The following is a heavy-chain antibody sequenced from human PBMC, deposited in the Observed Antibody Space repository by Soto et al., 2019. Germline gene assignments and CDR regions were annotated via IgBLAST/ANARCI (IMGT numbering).Heavy chain of an antibody. CDR3: ARLKAAAGTRGWFDP. J-gene: IGHJ5*02. V-gene: IGHV4-39*01. CDR1: GGSISSSSYY. CDR2: IYYSGST. Sequence: SETLSLTCTVSGGSISSSSYYWGWIRQPPGKGLEWIGSIYYSGSTYYNPSLKSRVTISVDTSKNQFSLKLSSVTAADTAVYYCARLKAAAGTRGWFDPWGQGTLITVSS. D-gene: IGHD6-13*01.